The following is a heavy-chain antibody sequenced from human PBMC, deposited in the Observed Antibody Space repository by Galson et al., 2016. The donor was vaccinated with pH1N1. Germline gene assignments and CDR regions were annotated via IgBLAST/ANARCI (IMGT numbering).Heavy chain of an antibody. D-gene: IGHD3-22*01. Sequence: SETLSLTCTVSGGSISSNSYYWGWIRQPPGKGLEYIGYMYYSGSSDYNPSLKSRVTISIDTSKNQFSLKLSSVTAADTAVYYCAKYYDESTGLIKAFDIWGQGTMVTVSS. J-gene: IGHJ3*02. CDR2: MYYSGSS. V-gene: IGHV4-61*05. CDR3: AKYYDESTGLIKAFDI. CDR1: GGSISSNSYY.